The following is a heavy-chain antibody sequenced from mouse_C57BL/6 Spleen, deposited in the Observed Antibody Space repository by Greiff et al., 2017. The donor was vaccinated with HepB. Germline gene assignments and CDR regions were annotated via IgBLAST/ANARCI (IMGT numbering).Heavy chain of an antibody. Sequence: VQLQQPGAELVRPGSSVKLSCKASGYTFTSYWMDWVKQRPGKGLKWIGNIYPSDGETHYNQKFKDKATLTVDKSTSTAYMQLSSLTSEDSAVYYCAREKLGFADWGQGTLVTVSA. CDR2: IYPSDGET. CDR3: AREKLGFAD. J-gene: IGHJ3*01. V-gene: IGHV1-61*01. CDR1: GYTFTSYW.